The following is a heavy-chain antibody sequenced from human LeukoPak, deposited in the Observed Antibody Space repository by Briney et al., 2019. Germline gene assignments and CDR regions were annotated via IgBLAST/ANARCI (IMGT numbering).Heavy chain of an antibody. J-gene: IGHJ4*02. CDR1: GFTFSSYA. CDR3: ARDSTYYYASGSSGPHYFDY. CDR2: ISYDGGIT. D-gene: IGHD3-10*01. Sequence: GGSLRLSCAASGFTFSSYAMHWVRQAPGKGLEWLAVISYDGGITNDADSVKGRFTISRDNSKNTLYLQSNSLRAEDAAVYYCARDSTYYYASGSSGPHYFDYWGQGTLVTVSS. V-gene: IGHV3-30*01.